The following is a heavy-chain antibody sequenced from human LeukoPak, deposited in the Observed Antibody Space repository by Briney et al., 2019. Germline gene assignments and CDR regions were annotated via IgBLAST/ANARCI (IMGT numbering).Heavy chain of an antibody. D-gene: IGHD1-26*01. CDR2: ISDDGRNK. CDR3: AEWELRVDY. Sequence: GRSLRLSCAASGFTFSSYDMHWVRQAPGKGLEWVALISDDGRNKYYADSVKGRFTISRDNSKNTLYLQMNSLRAEDTAVYYCAEWELRVDYWGQGTLVTVSS. J-gene: IGHJ4*02. V-gene: IGHV3-30*03. CDR1: GFTFSSYD.